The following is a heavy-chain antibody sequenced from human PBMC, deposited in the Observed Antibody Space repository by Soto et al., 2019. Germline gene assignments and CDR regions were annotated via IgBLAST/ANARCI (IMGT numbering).Heavy chain of an antibody. V-gene: IGHV3-33*01. J-gene: IGHJ4*02. CDR1: GFTFSSYG. CDR3: ARDEYSYNSGGSSISY. CDR2: IWYAANNN. D-gene: IGHD3-22*01. Sequence: QVQLVESGGGVVQPGRSLRLSCAASGFTFSSYGMHWVRQAPGKGLEWVAVIWYAANNNYYADSVKGRFTVSRDKSKNIPYLQMNSLRPEDTAVYYGARDEYSYNSGGSSISYWGQGTLVTVSS.